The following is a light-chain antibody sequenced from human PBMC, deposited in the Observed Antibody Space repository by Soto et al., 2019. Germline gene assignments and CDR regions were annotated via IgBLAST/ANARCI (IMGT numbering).Light chain of an antibody. Sequence: QSVLTQPASVSGSPGQSITISCTEGSSDVGSYNRVSWYRQYPGKAPQLMIYEVSYRPSGVSNRFSGSKSGNTASLTISGLQAEDEADYFCSSLTTSETWVIGGGTKVTVL. CDR2: EVS. V-gene: IGLV2-14*02. J-gene: IGLJ3*02. CDR3: SSLTTSETWV. CDR1: SSDVGSYNR.